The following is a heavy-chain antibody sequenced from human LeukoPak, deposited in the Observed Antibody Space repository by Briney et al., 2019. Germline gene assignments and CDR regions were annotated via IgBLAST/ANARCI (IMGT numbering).Heavy chain of an antibody. CDR3: ARDSATTLGSYYYGLDV. J-gene: IGHJ6*02. CDR2: IYHSGNT. V-gene: IGHV4-4*02. D-gene: IGHD5-12*01. Sequence: SETLSLTCSVSGGSISSNNWWTWVRQPPGKGLEWIGEIYHSGNTNYNPSLRSRVTISVDKSNNHFSLKMNSVTAADTAVYYCARDSATTLGSYYYGLDVWGQGTTVTVSS. CDR1: GGSISSNNW.